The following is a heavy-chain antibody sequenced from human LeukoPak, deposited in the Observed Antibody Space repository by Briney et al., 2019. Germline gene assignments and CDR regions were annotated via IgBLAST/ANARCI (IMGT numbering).Heavy chain of an antibody. J-gene: IGHJ6*03. D-gene: IGHD3/OR15-3a*01. CDR2: TSGSI. V-gene: IGHV4-59*11. Sequence: SETLSLTCAVSGASISSHYWSWIRQPPGKGLEWIGYTSGSISDNPSLKSRVAVSVDPSQNQVSLSLTSVTAADTAVYYCARVLAIYGLDTTDFYMDVWGKGTTVTVSS. CDR3: ARVLAIYGLDTTDFYMDV. CDR1: GASISSHY.